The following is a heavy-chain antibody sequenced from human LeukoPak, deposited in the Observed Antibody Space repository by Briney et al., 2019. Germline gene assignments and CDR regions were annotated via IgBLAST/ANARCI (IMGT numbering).Heavy chain of an antibody. CDR1: GGSISSSSYY. J-gene: IGHJ4*03. CDR2: IYYSGST. CDR3: ASGVWLFGELFFFDY. D-gene: IGHD3-10*01. V-gene: IGHV4-39*01. Sequence: SETLSLTCTVSGGSISSSSYYWGWIRQPPGKGLEWIGSIYYSGSTYYNPSLKSRVTISVDTSKNQFSLKLSSVTAADTAVYYCASGVWLFGELFFFDYWGQGTTVTVSS.